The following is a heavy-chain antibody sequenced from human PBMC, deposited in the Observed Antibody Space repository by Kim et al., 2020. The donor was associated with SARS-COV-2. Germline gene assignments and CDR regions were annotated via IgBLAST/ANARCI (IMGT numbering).Heavy chain of an antibody. J-gene: IGHJ5*02. CDR1: GGSFSGYY. D-gene: IGHD3-10*01. CDR2: INHSGST. CDR3: ASNVIISSGARDNWFDP. Sequence: SETLSLTCAVYGGSFSGYYWSWIRQPPGKGLEWIGEINHSGSTNYNPSLKSRVTISVDTSKNQFSLKLSSVTAADTAVYYCASNVIISSGARDNWFDPWGQGTLVTVSS. V-gene: IGHV4-34*01.